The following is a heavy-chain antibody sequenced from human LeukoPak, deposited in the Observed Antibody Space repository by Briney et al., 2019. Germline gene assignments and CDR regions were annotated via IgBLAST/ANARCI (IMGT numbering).Heavy chain of an antibody. D-gene: IGHD3-22*01. V-gene: IGHV3-23*01. CDR1: GFTFSSYA. J-gene: IGHJ6*02. CDR2: ISGSGGST. CDR3: AKSSDSSRLYYYYYYGMEV. Sequence: PGGSLRLSCAASGFTFSSYAMSWVRQAPGKGLEWVSAISGSGGSTYYADSVKGRFTISRDNSKNTLYLQMNSLRAEDTAVYYCAKSSDSSRLYYYYYYGMEVWGQGTTVTVSS.